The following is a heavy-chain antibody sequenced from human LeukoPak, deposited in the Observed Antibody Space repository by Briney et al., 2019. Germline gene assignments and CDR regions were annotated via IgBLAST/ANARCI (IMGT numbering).Heavy chain of an antibody. J-gene: IGHJ4*02. CDR3: AGDRAAMVRGVNDY. CDR1: GYTFTSYG. CDR2: ISAYNGNT. D-gene: IGHD3-10*01. V-gene: IGHV1-18*01. Sequence: GASVKVSCKASGYTFTSYGISWVRQAPGQGLEWMGWISAYNGNTDYAQNLQGRVTMTTDTSTSTAYMELGSLRSDDTAVYYCAGDRAAMVRGVNDYWGQGTLVTVSS.